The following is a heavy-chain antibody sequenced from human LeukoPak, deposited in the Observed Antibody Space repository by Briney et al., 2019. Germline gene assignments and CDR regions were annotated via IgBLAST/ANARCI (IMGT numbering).Heavy chain of an antibody. V-gene: IGHV3-9*01. CDR2: ISWNSGSI. D-gene: IGHD3-22*01. CDR3: AKDSAYYYDSSGYRYFDY. Sequence: PGGSLRLSCAASGFTFDDYAMHWVQQAPGKGLEWVSGISWNSGSIGYADSVKGRFTISRDNAKNSLYLQMNSLRAEDTALYYCAKDSAYYYDSSGYRYFDYWGQGTLVTVSS. J-gene: IGHJ4*02. CDR1: GFTFDDYA.